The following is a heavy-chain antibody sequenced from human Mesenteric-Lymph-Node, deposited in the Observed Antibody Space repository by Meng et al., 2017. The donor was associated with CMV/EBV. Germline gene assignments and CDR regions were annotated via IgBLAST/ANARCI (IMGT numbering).Heavy chain of an antibody. CDR1: GGYSSSSKW. Sequence: GGYSSSSKWWRWVRQTPGKGLEEIGEIYHSGSTKYNTYHKSRVTISVDKSKNQLSLKLSSVTAADTAVYYCAREDRGGSGSDDYWGQGTLVTVSS. CDR3: AREDRGGSGSDDY. J-gene: IGHJ4*02. CDR2: IYHSGST. D-gene: IGHD3-10*01. V-gene: IGHV4-4*02.